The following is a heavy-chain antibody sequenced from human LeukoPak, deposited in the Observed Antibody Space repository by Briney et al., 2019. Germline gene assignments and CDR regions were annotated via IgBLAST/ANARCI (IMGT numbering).Heavy chain of an antibody. V-gene: IGHV3-43*02. D-gene: IGHD6-13*01. CDR3: AKDISHSSPPAFDY. CDR1: GFTLDDYA. CDR2: ISGDGGST. J-gene: IGHJ4*02. Sequence: GGSLRLSCAASGFTLDDYAMHWVRQAPGKGLEWVSLISGDGGSTYYADSVKGRFSISRDNSKNSLYLQMNSLRTEDTALYYCAKDISHSSPPAFDYWGQGTLVTVSS.